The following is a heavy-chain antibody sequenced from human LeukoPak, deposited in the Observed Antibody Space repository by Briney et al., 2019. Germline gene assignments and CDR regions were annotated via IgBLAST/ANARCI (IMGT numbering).Heavy chain of an antibody. V-gene: IGHV3-23*01. CDR1: GFPFSGYA. J-gene: IGHJ5*02. D-gene: IGHD6-13*01. CDR2: FSGSGGST. Sequence: PGGSLRLSCAASGFPFSGYAMSWVRQTPGKGLEWVAAFSGSGGSTYYADSVKGRFTISRDNSKNTLYLQMNSLRAEDTAVYYCAKDRLGYSSSWPLGFDPWGQGTLVTVSS. CDR3: AKDRLGYSSSWPLGFDP.